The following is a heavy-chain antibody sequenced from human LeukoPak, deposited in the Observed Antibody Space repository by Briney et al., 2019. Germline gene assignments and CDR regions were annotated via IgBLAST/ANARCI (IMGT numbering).Heavy chain of an antibody. CDR3: ALRWLQFGGSDY. J-gene: IGHJ4*02. D-gene: IGHD5-24*01. Sequence: SETLSLTCTASGGSISSSSYYWGWIRQPPGKGLEWIGSIYYSGSTYYNPSLKSRVTISVDTSKNQFSLKLSSVTAADTAVYYCALRWLQFGGSDYWGQGTLVTVSS. CDR1: GGSISSSSYY. CDR2: IYYSGST. V-gene: IGHV4-39*01.